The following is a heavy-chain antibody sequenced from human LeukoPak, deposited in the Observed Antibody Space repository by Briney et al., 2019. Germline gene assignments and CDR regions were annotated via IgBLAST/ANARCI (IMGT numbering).Heavy chain of an antibody. CDR1: GGTFSTYS. D-gene: IGHD3-16*01. J-gene: IGHJ3*02. V-gene: IGHV1-69*13. CDR2: IIPIFGTA. CDR3: ARTAVGLRPNEYAYAFDI. Sequence: ASVKVSCKASGGTFSTYSIIWVRQAPGQGLEWMGGIIPIFGTANYAQKFQGRVAITADESTSTVYMELSSLRSEDTAVYYCARTAVGLRPNEYAYAFDIWGQGTMVTVSS.